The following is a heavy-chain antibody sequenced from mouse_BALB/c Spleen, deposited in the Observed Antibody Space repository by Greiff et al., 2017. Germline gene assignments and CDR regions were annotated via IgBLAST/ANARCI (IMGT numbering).Heavy chain of an antibody. CDR3: AKPEGVRYYAMDY. J-gene: IGHJ4*01. V-gene: IGHV2-3*01. CDR1: GFSLTSYG. Sequence: VKLMESGPGLVAPSQSLSISCTASGFSLTSYGVSWVRQPPGKGLEWMGVIWGDGGTNYHSALISRLSISKDNSKGQVFLKLTSLQTDDTATYYCAKPEGVRYYAMDYWGQGTSVTVSS. D-gene: IGHD5-1*01. CDR2: IWGDGGT.